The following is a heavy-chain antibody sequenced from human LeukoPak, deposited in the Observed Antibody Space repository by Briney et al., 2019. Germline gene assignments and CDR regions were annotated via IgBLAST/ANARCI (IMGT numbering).Heavy chain of an antibody. CDR1: GYTFTSYG. Sequence: ASVKVSCKASGYTFTSYGISWVRQAPGQGLEWMGWISPTSGGTNYAQKFQGRVTMTRDTSISTAYMELSRLRSDDTAVYYCARVGSDSSGWRRFDYWGQGTLVTVSS. CDR2: ISPTSGGT. CDR3: ARVGSDSSGWRRFDY. J-gene: IGHJ4*02. D-gene: IGHD6-19*01. V-gene: IGHV1-2*02.